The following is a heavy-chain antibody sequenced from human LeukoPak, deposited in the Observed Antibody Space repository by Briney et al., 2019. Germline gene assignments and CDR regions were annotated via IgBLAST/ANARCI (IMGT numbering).Heavy chain of an antibody. CDR3: ARAPYYYYMDV. Sequence: GGSLRLSCTASGFTFGDYAISWVRQAPGKGLEWVANIKQDGSEKYYVDSVKGRFTISRDNAKNSLYLQMNSLRAEDTAVYYCARAPYYYYMDVWGKGATVTVSS. V-gene: IGHV3-7*01. CDR1: GFTFGDYA. J-gene: IGHJ6*03. CDR2: IKQDGSEK.